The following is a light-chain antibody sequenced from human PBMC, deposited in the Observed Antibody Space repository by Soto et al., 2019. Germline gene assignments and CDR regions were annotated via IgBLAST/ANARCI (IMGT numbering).Light chain of an antibody. J-gene: IGKJ4*01. V-gene: IGKV3D-7*01. CDR1: QTVSRYY. Sequence: VLTQSPGTLSRSPGGRAILSCRASQTVSRYYLSWYQKKPGQPPRLLIYGASTRATGVPDRFSGSGSGADFTLTISSLQPEDFAVYDCQQALTFGGGTTVEMK. CDR3: QQALT. CDR2: GAS.